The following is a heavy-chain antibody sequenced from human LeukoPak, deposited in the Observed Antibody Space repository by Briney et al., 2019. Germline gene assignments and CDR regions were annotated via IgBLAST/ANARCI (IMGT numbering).Heavy chain of an antibody. CDR2: IYYSGTT. Sequence: PSETLSLTCTVSGGFFSSSSYYWGWIRQPPGKGLEWIGSIYYSGTTYYNPSLKSRVTMSLDTPKNQFSLKLSSVTAADTAVYYCARVRGDNGGFFDYWGQGTLVTVSS. V-gene: IGHV4-39*07. D-gene: IGHD3-16*01. CDR3: ARVRGDNGGFFDY. CDR1: GGFFSSSSYY. J-gene: IGHJ4*02.